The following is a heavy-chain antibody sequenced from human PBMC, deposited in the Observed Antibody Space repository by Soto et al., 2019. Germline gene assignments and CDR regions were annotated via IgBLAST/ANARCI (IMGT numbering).Heavy chain of an antibody. CDR3: GRCTSTSCHLGSDY. Sequence: GGSLRFSCAASGFTFSSYAMNWVRQAPGKGLEWVALISYDGSNKYYADSVRGRFTISRDSSTNTLFLQMNSLRAADTAVYYCGRCTSTSCHLGSDYWGQGTLVTVSS. CDR2: ISYDGSNK. D-gene: IGHD2-2*01. V-gene: IGHV3-30-3*01. J-gene: IGHJ4*02. CDR1: GFTFSSYA.